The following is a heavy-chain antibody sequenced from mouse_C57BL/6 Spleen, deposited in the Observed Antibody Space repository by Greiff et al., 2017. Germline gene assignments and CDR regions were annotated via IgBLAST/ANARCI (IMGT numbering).Heavy chain of an antibody. D-gene: IGHD2-4*01. CDR3: AKEKDYDYDDA. CDR1: GYTFTGYW. Sequence: VKLQESGAELMKPGASVKLSCKATGYTFTGYWIEWVKQRPGHGLEWIGEILPGSGSINYNEKFKGKATFTADTSSNTAYMQLSSLTTEDSDICYCAKEKDYDYDDAWGQGTLLTVSA. CDR2: ILPGSGSI. J-gene: IGHJ3*01. V-gene: IGHV1-9*01.